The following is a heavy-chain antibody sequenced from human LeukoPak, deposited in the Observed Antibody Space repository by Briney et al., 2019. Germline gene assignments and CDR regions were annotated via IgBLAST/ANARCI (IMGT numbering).Heavy chain of an antibody. V-gene: IGHV4-38-2*02. CDR1: GYSISSGYY. CDR2: IYHSGST. Sequence: PSETLSLTCTVSGYSISSGYYWGWIRQPPGKGLEWIGSIYHSGSTYYNPSLKSRVTISVDTSKNQFSLKLTSVTPADTAVYYCARVITIIRGLDPWGQGIQVTVSS. J-gene: IGHJ5*02. CDR3: ARVITIIRGLDP. D-gene: IGHD3-10*01.